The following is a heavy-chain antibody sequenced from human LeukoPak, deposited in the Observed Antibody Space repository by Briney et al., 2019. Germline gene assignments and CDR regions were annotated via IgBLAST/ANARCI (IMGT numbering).Heavy chain of an antibody. CDR1: GGSISSGDYY. D-gene: IGHD3-10*01. J-gene: IGHJ3*02. V-gene: IGHV4-30-4*01. CDR2: IYYSGST. CDR3: ARDFAGKTYYYGSGSYGAFDI. Sequence: SETLSLTCTVSGGSISSGDYYWSWIRQPPGKGLEWIGYIYYSGSTCYNPSLKSRVTISVDTSKNQFSLKLSSVTAADTAVYYCARDFAGKTYYYGSGSYGAFDIWGQGTMVTVSS.